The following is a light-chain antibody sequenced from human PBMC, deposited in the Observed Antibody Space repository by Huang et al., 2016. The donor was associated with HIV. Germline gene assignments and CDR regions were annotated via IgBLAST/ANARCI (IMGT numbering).Light chain of an antibody. CDR3: QESYSSLSIT. CDR2: AAS. J-gene: IGKJ5*01. CDR1: QSISST. V-gene: IGKV1-39*01. Sequence: DIQVTQSPSSLSASVGDRVTISCRAGQSISSTLNWYHQKPGQAPNLLIFAASKLQSGVPSRFSGSGSGTKFTLTISSLQPEDFATYYCQESYSSLSITFGQGTRL.